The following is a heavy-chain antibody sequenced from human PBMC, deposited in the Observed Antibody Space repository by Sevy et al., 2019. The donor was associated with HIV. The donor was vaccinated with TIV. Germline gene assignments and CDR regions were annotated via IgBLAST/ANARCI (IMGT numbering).Heavy chain of an antibody. CDR1: GYSFTSHW. CDR3: ARSRSGYFDSSGYYIN. Sequence: GESLKISCKGHGYSFTSHWIGWVRQMPGKGLDWMGIIFPGDSETRYSPSFQGEVTISADKSISPAFLQWSSLKAWDTAIYYCARSRSGYFDSSGYYINWGQGTLVTVSS. V-gene: IGHV5-51*01. CDR2: IFPGDSET. J-gene: IGHJ4*02. D-gene: IGHD3-22*01.